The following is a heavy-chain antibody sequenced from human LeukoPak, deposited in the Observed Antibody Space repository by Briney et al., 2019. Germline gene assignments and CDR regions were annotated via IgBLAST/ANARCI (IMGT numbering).Heavy chain of an antibody. Sequence: SVKVSCKASGGTFSSYAISWVRQAPGQGLEWMGRIIPILGIANYAQKFQGRVTITADKSTSTAYMELSSLRSEDTAVYYCARGSSEPDTAMAPDAFDIWGQGTMVTVSS. J-gene: IGHJ3*02. CDR3: ARGSSEPDTAMAPDAFDI. CDR2: IIPILGIA. V-gene: IGHV1-69*04. D-gene: IGHD5-18*01. CDR1: GGTFSSYA.